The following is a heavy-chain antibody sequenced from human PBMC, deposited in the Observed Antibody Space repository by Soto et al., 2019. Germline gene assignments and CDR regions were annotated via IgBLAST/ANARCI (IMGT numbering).Heavy chain of an antibody. Sequence: QVQLVQSGAEVRKPGASVKVSCKASGYTFTSYDINWVRQATGQGLEWMGWMNPNSGNTGYAQKFQGRVTMTRNTSISTAYMELSSLRSEDTAVYYCASHRSSPSYYDFWSGYYFLERFDAFDIWGQGTMVTVSS. V-gene: IGHV1-8*01. J-gene: IGHJ3*02. D-gene: IGHD3-3*01. CDR2: MNPNSGNT. CDR3: ASHRSSPSYYDFWSGYYFLERFDAFDI. CDR1: GYTFTSYD.